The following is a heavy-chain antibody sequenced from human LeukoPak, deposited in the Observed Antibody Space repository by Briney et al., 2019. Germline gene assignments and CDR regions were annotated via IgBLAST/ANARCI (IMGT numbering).Heavy chain of an antibody. J-gene: IGHJ3*02. CDR1: GGSISSSSYY. V-gene: IGHV4-39*07. CDR2: VYYSGST. CDR3: ARSSPREYAFDI. Sequence: SETLSLTCTVSGGSISSSSYYWGWIRQPPGKGLEWIGSVYYSGSTYYNPSLKSRVTISVDTSKNQFSLNLNSVTAADTAMYYCARSSPREYAFDIWGQGTMVTVSS.